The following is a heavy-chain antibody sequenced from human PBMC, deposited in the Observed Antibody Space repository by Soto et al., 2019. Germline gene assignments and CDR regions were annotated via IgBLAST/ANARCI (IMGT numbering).Heavy chain of an antibody. V-gene: IGHV4-31*03. CDR1: GGTMATGVHD. D-gene: IGHD3-16*01. CDR2: VHYSGAT. CDR3: ARDKDLQPTVWGF. J-gene: IGHJ4*02. Sequence: SEALSFTCTVSGGTMATGVHDDNCNRHVPGQGLEWIGYVHYSGATQHTPSLRDRATISRDTSKNQFSRTIISVTAADTALYCCARDKDLQPTVWGFWGQGMQVT.